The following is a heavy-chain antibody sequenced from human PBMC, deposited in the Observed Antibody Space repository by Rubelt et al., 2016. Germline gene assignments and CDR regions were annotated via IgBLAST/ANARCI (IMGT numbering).Heavy chain of an antibody. D-gene: IGHD3-3*01. CDR2: INHSGST. CDR1: GGSFRGYY. V-gene: IGHV4-34*01. J-gene: IGHJ5*02. CDR3: ASELRFVENPWFDP. Sequence: VQLQQWGAGLLKPSETLSLTCAVYGGSFRGYYWSWIRQPPGKGLEWIGEINHSGSTNYNPSLKSRVTISVDTSKNQFSLNLSSVTAADTAVYYCASELRFVENPWFDPWGQGTLVTVSS.